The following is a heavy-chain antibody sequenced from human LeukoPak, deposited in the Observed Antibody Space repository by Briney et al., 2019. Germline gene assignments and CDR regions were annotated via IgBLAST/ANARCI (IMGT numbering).Heavy chain of an antibody. Sequence: SETLSLTCTVSGGSISSSSYYWGWIRQPPGKGLEGIGSNYYSGSTYYNPSLKSHVPLSVDTYKNQSSMKLSSVTAADTAVYYCALDWLSYYFDYRGQGTLVTVSS. CDR1: GGSISSSSYY. V-gene: IGHV4-39*01. D-gene: IGHD3/OR15-3a*01. CDR3: ALDWLSYYFDY. CDR2: NYYSGST. J-gene: IGHJ4*02.